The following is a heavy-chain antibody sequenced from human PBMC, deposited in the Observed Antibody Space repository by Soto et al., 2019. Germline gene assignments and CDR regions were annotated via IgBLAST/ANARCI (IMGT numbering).Heavy chain of an antibody. Sequence: SETLSLTCAVYGGSFSDYSWNWNWIRQPPGKGLEWIGEINHSGSTSHNPSLKSRVTLSLDTSKNQFSLILTSVTAADTAVYYCARGQRFLEWLLWSEGYYYYGMDVWGQGTTVTVSS. V-gene: IGHV4-34*01. D-gene: IGHD3-3*01. CDR1: GGSFSDYSWN. CDR3: ARGQRFLEWLLWSEGYYYYGMDV. J-gene: IGHJ6*02. CDR2: INHSGST.